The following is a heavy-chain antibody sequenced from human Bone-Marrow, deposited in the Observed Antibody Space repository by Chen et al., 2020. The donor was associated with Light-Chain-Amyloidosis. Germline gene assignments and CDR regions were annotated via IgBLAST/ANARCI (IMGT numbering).Heavy chain of an antibody. CDR1: GFTFDDYA. CDR2: ISWNSGSI. D-gene: IGHD2-2*01. V-gene: IGHV3-9*01. J-gene: IGHJ5*02. Sequence: EVQLVESGGGLVQPGRSLRLSCAASGFTFDDYAMHWVRQAPGKGLEWVSGISWNSGSIVYADSVKGRFTISRDNAKNSLYLQMNSLRAEDTALYYCAKDIIPAATGGWNWFDPWGQGTLVTVSS. CDR3: AKDIIPAATGGWNWFDP.